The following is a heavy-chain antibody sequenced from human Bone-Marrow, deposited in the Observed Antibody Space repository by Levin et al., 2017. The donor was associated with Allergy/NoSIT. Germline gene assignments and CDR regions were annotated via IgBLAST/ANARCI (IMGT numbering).Heavy chain of an antibody. CDR1: GFTFSSYA. V-gene: IGHV3-30*04. CDR2: ISYDGSNK. Sequence: GGSLRLSCAASGFTFSSYAMHWVRQAPGKGLEWVAVISYDGSNKYYADSVKGRFTISRDNSKNTLYLQMNSLRAEDTAVYYCASSRSRVYYYGSGRGTEFDYWGQGTLVTVSS. CDR3: ASSRSRVYYYGSGRGTEFDY. D-gene: IGHD3-10*01. J-gene: IGHJ4*02.